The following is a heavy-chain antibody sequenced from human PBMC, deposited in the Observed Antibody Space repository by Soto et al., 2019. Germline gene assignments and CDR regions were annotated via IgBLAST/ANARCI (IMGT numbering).Heavy chain of an antibody. CDR3: ARFKTYYYGSGSYYHYYYYYYGMDV. Sequence: SETLSLTCAVYGGSFSGYYWSWIRQPPGKGLEWIGEINHSGSTNYNPSLKSRVTISVDTSKNQFSLKLSSVTAADTAVYYCARFKTYYYGSGSYYHYYYYYYGMDVWGQGTTVTVSS. J-gene: IGHJ6*02. CDR1: GGSFSGYY. V-gene: IGHV4-34*01. CDR2: INHSGST. D-gene: IGHD3-10*01.